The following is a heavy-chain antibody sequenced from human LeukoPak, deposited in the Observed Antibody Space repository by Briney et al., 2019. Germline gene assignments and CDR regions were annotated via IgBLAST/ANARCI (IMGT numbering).Heavy chain of an antibody. Sequence: GSLRLSCAASGFTLSNYSMNWVRQAPGKGLEWVSSITSSSDFIYYADSLKGRFTISRDNAKNSLYLQMNSLRAEDTAVYYCARDFAGGYYRDASDIWGQGTMVTVSS. J-gene: IGHJ3*02. CDR2: ITSSSDFI. CDR1: GFTLSNYS. D-gene: IGHD3-10*01. CDR3: ARDFAGGYYRDASDI. V-gene: IGHV3-21*01.